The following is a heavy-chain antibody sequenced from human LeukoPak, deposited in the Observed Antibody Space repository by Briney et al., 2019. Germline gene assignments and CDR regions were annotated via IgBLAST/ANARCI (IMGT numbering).Heavy chain of an antibody. V-gene: IGHV3-53*01. D-gene: IGHD3-22*01. CDR1: GFTVISNY. J-gene: IGHJ4*02. CDR3: ARENNYYESSGYYDY. Sequence: PGGSLRLSCAASGFTVISNYMSWVRQAPGKGLEWVSVIYSGGSTYYADSVKGRFTISRDNSKNMLFLQMNSLRAEDTAVYYCARENNYYESSGYYDYWGQGTLVTVSS. CDR2: IYSGGST.